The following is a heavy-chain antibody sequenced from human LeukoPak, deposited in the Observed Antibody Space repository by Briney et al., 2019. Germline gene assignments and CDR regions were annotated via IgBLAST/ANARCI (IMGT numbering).Heavy chain of an antibody. J-gene: IGHJ6*02. Sequence: PSETLSLTCAVYGGSFSGYYWSWIRQPPGKGLEWLGEINHSGSTNYNPSLKSRVTISVDTSKNQFSLKLSSVTAADTAVYYCARFIRAPYYYYGMDVWGQGTTVTVSS. CDR1: GGSFSGYY. V-gene: IGHV4-34*01. CDR2: INHSGST. CDR3: ARFIRAPYYYYGMDV. D-gene: IGHD3-10*01.